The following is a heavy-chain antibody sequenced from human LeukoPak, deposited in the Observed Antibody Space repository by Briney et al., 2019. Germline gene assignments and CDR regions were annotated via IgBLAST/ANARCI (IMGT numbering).Heavy chain of an antibody. V-gene: IGHV3-48*03. CDR2: ISSSGSTI. J-gene: IGHJ4*02. CDR3: ASLSRLLSRDY. CDR1: GFTFSSYE. Sequence: GGSLRLSCAASGFTFSSYEMNWVRQAPGKGLEWVSYISSSGSTIYYADSVKGRFTIPRDNAKNSLYLQMNSLRAEDTAVYYCASLSRLLSRDYWGQGTLVTVSS. D-gene: IGHD3-10*01.